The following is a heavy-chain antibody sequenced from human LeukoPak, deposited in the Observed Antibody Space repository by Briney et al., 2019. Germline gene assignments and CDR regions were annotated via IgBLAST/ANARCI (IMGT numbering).Heavy chain of an antibody. D-gene: IGHD5-18*01. CDR3: TRDGLHTAHFDY. J-gene: IGHJ4*02. Sequence: GGSLRLSCAASGFTFSSYAMSWVRQAPGKGLEWVSTVSDSRDVHYSDSVKGRFTISRDNARNSLYLQMNSLRDEDTAVYYCTRDGLHTAHFDYWGQGTLVTVCS. CDR2: VSDSRDV. V-gene: IGHV3-48*02. CDR1: GFTFSSYA.